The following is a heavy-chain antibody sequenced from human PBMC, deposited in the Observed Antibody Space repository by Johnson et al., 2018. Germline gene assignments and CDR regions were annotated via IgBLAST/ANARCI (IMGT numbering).Heavy chain of an antibody. CDR3: PRGPGVVVVAATRDDAFDI. Sequence: QVQLQQWGAGLLKPSETLSLTCAVYGGSFSGYYWSWIRQPPGKGLEWIGEINHSGRPNYNPSLKSRVTISVDTSQNQFSLKLSSVTAANTAVYYCPRGPGVVVVAATRDDAFDIWGQGTMVTVSS. CDR2: INHSGRP. J-gene: IGHJ3*02. V-gene: IGHV4-34*01. D-gene: IGHD2-15*01. CDR1: GGSFSGYY.